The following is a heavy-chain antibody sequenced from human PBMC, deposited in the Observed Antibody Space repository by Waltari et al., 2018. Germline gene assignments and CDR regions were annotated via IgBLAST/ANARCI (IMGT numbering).Heavy chain of an antibody. CDR3: AVGGYDILTPDDY. J-gene: IGHJ4*02. CDR2: IIPVFGTA. CDR1: GGSFSSSS. V-gene: IGHV1-69*01. Sequence: QVRLVQSGAEVKKPGSSVKVSCKAFGGSFSSSSINWVRQAPGQGLEWRGGIIPVFGTANYAQKFQDRLSITADESASTAYMELSSLRSEDTAAYYCAVGGYDILTPDDYWGQGTLVTVSS. D-gene: IGHD3-9*01.